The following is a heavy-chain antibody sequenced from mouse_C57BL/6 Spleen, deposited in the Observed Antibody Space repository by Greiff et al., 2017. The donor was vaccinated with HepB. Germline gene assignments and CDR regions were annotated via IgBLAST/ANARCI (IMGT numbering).Heavy chain of an antibody. Sequence: QVHVKQSGAELVKPGASVKLSCKASGYTFTSYWMHWVKQRPGQGLEWIGMIHPNSGSTNYNEKFKSKATLTVDKSSSTAYMQLSSLTSEDSAVYYCARLGDGYAMDYWGQGTSVTVSS. CDR1: GYTFTSYW. D-gene: IGHD3-3*01. V-gene: IGHV1-64*01. CDR2: IHPNSGST. CDR3: ARLGDGYAMDY. J-gene: IGHJ4*01.